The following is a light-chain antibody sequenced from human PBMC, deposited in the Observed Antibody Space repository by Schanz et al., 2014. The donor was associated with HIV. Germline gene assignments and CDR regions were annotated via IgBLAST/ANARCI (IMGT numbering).Light chain of an antibody. J-gene: IGLJ2*01. V-gene: IGLV8-61*01. CDR3: MVYVGSGSVV. CDR2: NTD. CDR1: SGSVSTSSY. Sequence: QAVVTQEPSLSVSPGGTVTLTCGLRSGSVSTSSYPTWYRQTPGQSPRPLIYNTDSRSPGVPDRFSGSILGDKAALTITGAQPEDESDYYCMVYVGSGSVVFGGGTKLTVL.